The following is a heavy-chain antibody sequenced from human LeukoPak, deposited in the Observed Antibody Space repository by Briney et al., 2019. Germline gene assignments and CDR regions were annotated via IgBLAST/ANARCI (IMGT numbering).Heavy chain of an antibody. D-gene: IGHD6-13*01. J-gene: IGHJ6*02. V-gene: IGHV3-23*01. CDR1: GITFSNSA. CDR2: ITKSGDQT. Sequence: GGSLRLSCVPSGITFSNSALSWVRQAPGKGLEWVSTITKSGDQTHHADSVRGLFTISRDNSKNTLYLQMNSLRAEDTALYYCAKDTAQYSSSWYGLYYYGMDVWGQGTTVTVSS. CDR3: AKDTAQYSSSWYGLYYYGMDV.